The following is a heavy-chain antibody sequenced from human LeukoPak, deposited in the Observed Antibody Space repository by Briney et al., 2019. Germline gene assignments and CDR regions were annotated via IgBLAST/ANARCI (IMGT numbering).Heavy chain of an antibody. CDR1: GGAISSGGYY. CDR3: ARESVAGNGVDY. Sequence: SETLSLTCTVSGGAISSGGYYWSWIRQHPGKGLEWIGYIYYSGSTYYNPSLKSRVTISVDTSKNQFSLKLSSVTAADTAVYYCARESVAGNGVDYWGQGTLVTVSS. CDR2: IYYSGST. V-gene: IGHV4-31*03. J-gene: IGHJ4*02. D-gene: IGHD6-19*01.